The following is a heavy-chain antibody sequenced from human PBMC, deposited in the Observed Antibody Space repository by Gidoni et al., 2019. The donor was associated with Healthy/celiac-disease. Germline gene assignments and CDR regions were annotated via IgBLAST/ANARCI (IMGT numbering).Heavy chain of an antibody. V-gene: IGHV3-23*01. CDR3: AKLTIFGVAPTQGGIDY. D-gene: IGHD3-3*01. J-gene: IGHJ4*02. CDR2: ISGSGGTT. Sequence: EVQLLESGGGLVQPGGSLRLSCAAFGFPFSSYAISWVRQAPGKGLEWVSAISGSGGTTYYADSVKGRFTISRDNSKNTLYLQMNSLRAEDTAVYYCAKLTIFGVAPTQGGIDYWGQGTLVTVSS. CDR1: GFPFSSYA.